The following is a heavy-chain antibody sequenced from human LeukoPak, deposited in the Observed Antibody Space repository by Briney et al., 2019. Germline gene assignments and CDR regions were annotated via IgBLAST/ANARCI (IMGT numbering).Heavy chain of an antibody. CDR1: GFTFSSYS. V-gene: IGHV3-21*01. J-gene: IGHJ4*02. CDR3: ARGSSSSGYSDY. Sequence: GGSLRLSCAASGFTFSSYSMNWVRQAPGKGLEWVSSISSSSSYIYYADSVKGRFTISKDNAKNSLYLQMNSLRAEDTAVYYCARGSSSSGYSDYWGQGTLVTVSS. D-gene: IGHD3-22*01. CDR2: ISSSSSYI.